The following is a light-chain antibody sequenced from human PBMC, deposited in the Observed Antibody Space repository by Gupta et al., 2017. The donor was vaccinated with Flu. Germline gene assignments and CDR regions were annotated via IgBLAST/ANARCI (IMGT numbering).Light chain of an antibody. CDR3: AEWDDSLNALV. CDR1: SSNIGNNA. J-gene: IGLJ2*01. CDR2: YDH. V-gene: IGLV1-36*01. Sequence: QSVLTQPPSCSEAPRQRVTISCSGSSSNIGNNAVSWYHQVAGEAPKILIYYDHLLPAGVSDRFSGSKSGTSAALAISGVQSEEEADYYCAEWDDSLNALVFGGGTKLTVL.